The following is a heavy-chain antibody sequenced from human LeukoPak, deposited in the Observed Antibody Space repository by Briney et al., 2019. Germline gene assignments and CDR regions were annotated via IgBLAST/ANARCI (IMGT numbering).Heavy chain of an antibody. V-gene: IGHV4-34*01. D-gene: IGHD6-13*01. CDR1: GGSFSGYY. CDR2: INHSGST. J-gene: IGHJ5*02. Sequence: SDTLSLTCAVYGGSFSGYYWSWIRQPPGKGLEWIGEINHSGSTNYNPSLKSRVTISVDTSKNQFSLKLSSVTAADTAVYYCARGNPGYSSSWTSLYNWFDPWGQGTLVTVSS. CDR3: ARGNPGYSSSWTSLYNWFDP.